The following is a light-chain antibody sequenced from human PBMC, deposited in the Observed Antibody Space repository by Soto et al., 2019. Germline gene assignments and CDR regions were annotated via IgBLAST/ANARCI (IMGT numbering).Light chain of an antibody. CDR3: QQYNFFPRT. J-gene: IGKJ1*01. CDR1: QTISNW. Sequence: IQMTQSPSTLSASVGDRVTITCRASQTISNWLAWYQQKPGKAPKLLIYDASSLQSGVPSRFSGRGSGTEFTLTISSLQTDDFATYYCQQYNFFPRTFGQGTKVDIK. CDR2: DAS. V-gene: IGKV1-5*01.